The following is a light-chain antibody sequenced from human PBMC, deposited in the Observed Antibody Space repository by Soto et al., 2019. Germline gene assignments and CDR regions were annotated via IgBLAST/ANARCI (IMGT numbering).Light chain of an antibody. CDR3: AAWEGSLSAVL. CDR1: SSSIGSNA. Sequence: QSVLTQPPSASGTPGQRVTISCSGSSSSIGSNAVNWYQHIPGTAPKLLIHNNNQRPSGVPDRFSGSKSGTSASLTISGLQSEDEADYYCAAWEGSLSAVLFGGGTKLTVL. V-gene: IGLV1-44*01. J-gene: IGLJ2*01. CDR2: NNN.